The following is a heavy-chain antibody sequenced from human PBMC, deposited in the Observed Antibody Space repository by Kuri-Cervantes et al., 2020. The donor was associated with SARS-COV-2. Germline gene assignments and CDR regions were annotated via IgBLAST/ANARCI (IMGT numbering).Heavy chain of an antibody. J-gene: IGHJ4*02. Sequence: SQTLSLTCAVSGGSISSGGYSWSWIRQPPGKGLEWIGYIYHSWSTYYNPSLKSRVTISVDTSKNQFSLKLSSVNAADTAVYYCARQIVLVPAAIGDPWHSLDYWGQGTLVTVSS. V-gene: IGHV4-30-2*03. CDR1: GGSISSGGYS. CDR3: ARQIVLVPAAIGDPWHSLDY. CDR2: IYHSWST. D-gene: IGHD2-2*01.